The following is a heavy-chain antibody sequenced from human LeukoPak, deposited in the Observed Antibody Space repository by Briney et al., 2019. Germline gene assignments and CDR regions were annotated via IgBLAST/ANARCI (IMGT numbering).Heavy chain of an antibody. CDR2: IYYSGST. CDR3: AGRYYDFWSGSKEIFDY. D-gene: IGHD3-3*01. Sequence: SETLSLTCTVSGGSISSSSYYWGWIRQPPGKELEWIGSIYYSGSTYYNPSLKSRVTISVDTSKNQFSLKPSSVTAADTAVYYCAGRYYDFWSGSKEIFDYWGQGTLVTVSS. CDR1: GGSISSSSYY. V-gene: IGHV4-39*01. J-gene: IGHJ4*02.